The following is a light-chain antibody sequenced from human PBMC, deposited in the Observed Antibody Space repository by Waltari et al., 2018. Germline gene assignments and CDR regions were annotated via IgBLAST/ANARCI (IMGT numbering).Light chain of an antibody. V-gene: IGKV3-15*01. CDR2: GAS. Sequence: EIVMTQSPATLSVSPGERATLSCRASQSVNSNLAWYQQRPGQAPRLLIYGASTRATGIPARFSGSGSGTEFTLTISSLQSEDFAVYYCQQYNNWPWYTFGRGTKLEIK. J-gene: IGKJ2*01. CDR3: QQYNNWPWYT. CDR1: QSVNSN.